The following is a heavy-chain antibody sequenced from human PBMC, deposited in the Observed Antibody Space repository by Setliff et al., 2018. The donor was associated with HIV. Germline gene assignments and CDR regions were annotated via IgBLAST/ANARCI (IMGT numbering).Heavy chain of an antibody. Sequence: PSETLSLTCTVSGYSISSGYYWGWIRQPPGKGLEWIGSIHHSGSTYYNPSLKSRVTISVDTSKNQFSLKLSSVTAADTAVYYCARVRVAAAGTSGPWGQGTMVTVSS. CDR1: GYSISSGYY. D-gene: IGHD6-13*01. CDR2: IHHSGST. J-gene: IGHJ3*01. V-gene: IGHV4-38-2*02. CDR3: ARVRVAAAGTSGP.